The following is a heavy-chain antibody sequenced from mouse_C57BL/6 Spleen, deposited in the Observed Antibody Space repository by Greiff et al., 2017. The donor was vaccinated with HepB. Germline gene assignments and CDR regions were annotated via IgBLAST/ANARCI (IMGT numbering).Heavy chain of an antibody. CDR2: IWSGGST. CDR1: GFSLTSYG. D-gene: IGHD2-3*01. V-gene: IGHV2-2*01. Sequence: QVQLKESGPGLVQPSQSLSITCTVSGFSLTSYGVHWVRQSPGKGLEWLGVIWSGGSTDYNAAFISRLSISKDNSKSQVFFKMNSLQADDTAIYYCARTPYDGYSAWFAYWGQGTLVTVAA. J-gene: IGHJ3*01. CDR3: ARTPYDGYSAWFAY.